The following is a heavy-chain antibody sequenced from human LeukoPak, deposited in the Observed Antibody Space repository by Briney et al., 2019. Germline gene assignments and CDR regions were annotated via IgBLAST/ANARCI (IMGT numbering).Heavy chain of an antibody. D-gene: IGHD6-13*01. CDR1: GGTFSSFA. V-gene: IGHV1-69*05. CDR3: ARNPFREHSTSWNNWFDP. J-gene: IGHJ5*02. Sequence: SVKVSCKASGGTFSSFAISWVRQAPGQGLEWMGGIIPVLGTAKNARKFQGRVTIITDESTRTAYMELSSLRSEDTAVYYCARNPFREHSTSWNNWFDPWGQGTLVTVSS. CDR2: IIPVLGTA.